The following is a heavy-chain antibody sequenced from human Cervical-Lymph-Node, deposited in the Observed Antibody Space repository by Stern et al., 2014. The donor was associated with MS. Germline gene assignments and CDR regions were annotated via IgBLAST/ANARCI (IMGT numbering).Heavy chain of an antibody. CDR3: ASERYTYYDDQRPPGGFDP. J-gene: IGHJ5*02. Sequence: QLVESGPEVKKPGTSVKVSCKASGITFSHSAIQWLRQARGQRPEWIGWVVVFNGDVNYAPRFQERVTITRDMSTSTVYMELRSLRSEDTAIYYCASERYTYYDDQRPPGGFDPWGQWTLVTVSS. D-gene: IGHD3-3*01. CDR2: VVVFNGDV. V-gene: IGHV1-58*02. CDR1: GITFSHSA.